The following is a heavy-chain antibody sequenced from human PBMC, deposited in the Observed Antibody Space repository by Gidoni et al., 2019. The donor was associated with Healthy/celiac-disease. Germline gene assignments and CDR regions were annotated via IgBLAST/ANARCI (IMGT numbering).Heavy chain of an antibody. J-gene: IGHJ4*02. CDR3: TTLLSGGYFDWLLLGAHLFEY. Sequence: EVQLVESGGGLVKPGGSLRLSCAASGFTFSNAWMSWVRQAPGKGLEWVGRIKSKTDGGTTDYAAPVKGRFTISRDDSKNTLYLQMNSLKTEDTAVYYCTTLLSGGYFDWLLLGAHLFEYWGQGTLVTVSS. CDR1: GFTFSNAW. V-gene: IGHV3-15*01. D-gene: IGHD3-9*01. CDR2: IKSKTDGGTT.